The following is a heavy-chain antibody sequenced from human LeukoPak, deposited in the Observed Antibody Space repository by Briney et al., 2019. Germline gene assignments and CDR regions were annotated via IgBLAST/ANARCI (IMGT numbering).Heavy chain of an antibody. J-gene: IGHJ4*02. Sequence: GGSLRLSCATSGFTFSSYSMNWVRQAPGKALEWVSSISSSSLYIYYADSVRGRFTISRDNAKSSLYLQMNSLRAEDTAVYYCARFITGPYYFDYWGQGTLVTVSS. CDR1: GFTFSSYS. CDR3: ARFITGPYYFDY. V-gene: IGHV3-21*01. D-gene: IGHD3-22*01. CDR2: ISSSSLYI.